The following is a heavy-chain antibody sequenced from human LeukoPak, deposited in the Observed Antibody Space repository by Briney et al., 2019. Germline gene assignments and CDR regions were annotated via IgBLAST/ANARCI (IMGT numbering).Heavy chain of an antibody. Sequence: SETLSLTCTVSGGSISSSSYYWGWIRQPPGKGLEWIGSIYYSGSTYYNPSLKSRVTISVDTSKNQFSLKLSSVTAADTAVYYCARDLVWGISAAAYFDYWGQGTLVTVSS. D-gene: IGHD6-13*01. V-gene: IGHV4-39*07. CDR1: GGSISSSSYY. J-gene: IGHJ4*02. CDR2: IYYSGST. CDR3: ARDLVWGISAAAYFDY.